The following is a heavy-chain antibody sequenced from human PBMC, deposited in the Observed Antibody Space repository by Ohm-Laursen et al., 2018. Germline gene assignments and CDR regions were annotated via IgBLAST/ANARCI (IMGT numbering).Heavy chain of an antibody. V-gene: IGHV3-48*01. CDR1: GFTFSSYS. CDR2: ISSSSSTI. Sequence: SLRLSCSASGFTFSSYSMNWVRQAPGKGLEWVSYISSSSSTIYYADSVKGRFTISRDNAKNSLYLQMNSLRAEDTAVYYCASSGGYSSGWPDWYFDLWGRGTLVTVSS. J-gene: IGHJ2*01. D-gene: IGHD6-19*01. CDR3: ASSGGYSSGWPDWYFDL.